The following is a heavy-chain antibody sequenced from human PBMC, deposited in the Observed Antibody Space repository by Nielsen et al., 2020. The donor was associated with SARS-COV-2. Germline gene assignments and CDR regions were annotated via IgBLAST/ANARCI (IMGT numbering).Heavy chain of an antibody. CDR1: VDSLSSTSVA. CDR3: TRDPGYYHGMDV. V-gene: IGHV6-1*01. J-gene: IGHJ6*02. Sequence: SQTLSLTCVISVDSLSSTSVAWNWIRQSPSRGLEWLGRIYYKSKWFYEYATSVRSRITIDPDTSKNHFSLHLNSVTSEDTAMYYCTRDPGYYHGMDVWGQGTTVTVSS. CDR2: IYYKSKWFY.